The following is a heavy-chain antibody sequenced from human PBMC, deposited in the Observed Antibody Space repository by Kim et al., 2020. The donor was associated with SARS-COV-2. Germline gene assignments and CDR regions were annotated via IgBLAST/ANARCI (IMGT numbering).Heavy chain of an antibody. J-gene: IGHJ6*03. CDR1: NGSISNYY. V-gene: IGHV4-59*08. CDR2: IYYSGST. D-gene: IGHD3-3*01. Sequence: SETLSPTCTVSNGSISNYYWSWIRQPPGKGLEWIGYIYYSGSTNYNPSLKSPVTISVDTSKSQPSLKLSSVTAADTAVYFCARTRSGYRDYYYMDVWGKG. CDR3: ARTRSGYRDYYYMDV.